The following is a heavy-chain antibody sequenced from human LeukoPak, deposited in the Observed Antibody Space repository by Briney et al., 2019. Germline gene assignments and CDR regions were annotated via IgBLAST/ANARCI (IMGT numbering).Heavy chain of an antibody. V-gene: IGHV3-64*01. CDR1: GFTFSSYA. J-gene: IGHJ6*02. CDR3: ARTPSSITTFGVEEYYYYGMDV. CDR2: FSSNGGNT. D-gene: IGHD3-3*01. Sequence: GGSLRLSCAPSGFTFSSYAMHWVRQAPGKGLEYVSAFSSNGGNTYYANSVKGRFTISRDNSKNTLYLQMGSLRAEDMAVYYCARTPSSITTFGVEEYYYYGMDVWGQGTTVTVSS.